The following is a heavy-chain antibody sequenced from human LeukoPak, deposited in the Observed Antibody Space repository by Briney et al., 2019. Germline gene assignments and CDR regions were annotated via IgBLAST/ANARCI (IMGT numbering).Heavy chain of an antibody. D-gene: IGHD2-15*01. J-gene: IGHJ4*02. V-gene: IGHV3-48*03. CDR1: GFTFSNYE. Sequence: GGSLRLSCAASGFTFSNYEMNWVRQAPGKGLEWGSYISSSGRRIYYADSVKGRFTISRDNAKNSLYLQMNSLRADDTAIYYCAKGPRDPTEYCSRGTCSPTYDVWGQGTLVTVSS. CDR3: AKGPRDPTEYCSRGTCSPTYDV. CDR2: ISSSGRRI.